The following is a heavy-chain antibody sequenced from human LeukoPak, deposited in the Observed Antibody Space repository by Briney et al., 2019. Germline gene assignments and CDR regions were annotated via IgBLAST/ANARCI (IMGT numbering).Heavy chain of an antibody. V-gene: IGHV3-30*02. J-gene: IGHJ3*02. CDR3: AKDAPNSSGWYNDAFDI. D-gene: IGHD6-19*01. CDR1: GLTFSKYA. Sequence: GGSLRLSCAASGLTFSKYAMTWVRRAPGKGLEWVAFIRYDGSNKYYADSVKGRFTISRDNSKNTLYLQMNSLRAEDTAVYYCAKDAPNSSGWYNDAFDIWGQGTMVTVSS. CDR2: IRYDGSNK.